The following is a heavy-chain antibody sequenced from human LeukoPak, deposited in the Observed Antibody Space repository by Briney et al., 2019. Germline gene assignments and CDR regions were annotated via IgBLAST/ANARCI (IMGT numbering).Heavy chain of an antibody. D-gene: IGHD1-26*01. CDR3: AKAHGSYPQHFDY. V-gene: IGHV3-21*04. J-gene: IGHJ4*02. CDR2: ISSSSSYI. CDR1: GFTFSSYS. Sequence: PGGSLRLSCAASGFTFSSYSMNWVRQAPGKGLEWVSSISSSSSYIYYADSVKGRFTISRDNAKNSLYLQMNNLRAEDTAVYYCAKAHGSYPQHFDYWGQGTLVTVSS.